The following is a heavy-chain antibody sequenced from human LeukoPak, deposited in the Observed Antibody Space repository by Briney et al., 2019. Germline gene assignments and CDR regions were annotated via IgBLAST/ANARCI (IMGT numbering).Heavy chain of an antibody. CDR2: ISPSGGST. CDR3: ARGSYGNIYYYYYMDV. J-gene: IGHJ6*03. Sequence: GASVKVSCKAFGYTFTSNYMHWVRQAPGQGPEWMGVISPSGGSTTYAQKFQGRVTITADKSTSTAYMELSSLRSEDTAVYYCARGSYGNIYYYYYMDVWGKGTTVTVSS. CDR1: GYTFTSNY. V-gene: IGHV1-46*01. D-gene: IGHD4-11*01.